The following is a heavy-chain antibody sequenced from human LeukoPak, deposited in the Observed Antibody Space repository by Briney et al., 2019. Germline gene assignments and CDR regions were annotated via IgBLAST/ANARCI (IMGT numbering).Heavy chain of an antibody. D-gene: IGHD1-1*01. CDR3: ARVNINNWHSCDY. CDR1: GYTFTSYG. J-gene: IGHJ4*02. V-gene: IGHV1-18*01. CDR2: ITTYNGNT. Sequence: ASVKVSCKASGYTFTSYGISWVRQAPGQGLEWMGWITTYNGNTNYMQKLQGRVTMTTDTSTSTAYMELRSLRSDDTAVYYCARVNINNWHSCDYWGQGTLVTVSS.